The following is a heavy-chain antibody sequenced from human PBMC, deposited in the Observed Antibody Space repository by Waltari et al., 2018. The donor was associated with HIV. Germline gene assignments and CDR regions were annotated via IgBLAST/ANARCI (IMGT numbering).Heavy chain of an antibody. D-gene: IGHD1-26*01. Sequence: QVQLQESGPGLVKPSQTLSLTCTVSGGSISSGSYYWSWIRQPAGKGLEWIVRIYTSGSTTYNPSLKSRVTISLDTSKIQFSLKLSSVTAADTAVYYCARLPYSGSYYFDYWGQGTLVTVSS. J-gene: IGHJ4*02. CDR1: GGSISSGSYY. CDR3: ARLPYSGSYYFDY. V-gene: IGHV4-61*02. CDR2: IYTSGST.